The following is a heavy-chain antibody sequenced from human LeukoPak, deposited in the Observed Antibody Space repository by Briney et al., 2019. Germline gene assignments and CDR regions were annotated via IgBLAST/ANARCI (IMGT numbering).Heavy chain of an antibody. CDR3: ALVSTYYDILTGYYDAFDI. Sequence: SETLSLTCTVSGGSISSYYWSWIRQPAGKGLEWIGRIYTSGSTNYDASLKSRVTMSVDTSKNQFSLKLSSVTAADTAVYYCALVSTYYDILTGYYDAFDIWGQGTMVTVSS. D-gene: IGHD3-9*01. CDR1: GGSISSYY. CDR2: IYTSGST. V-gene: IGHV4-4*07. J-gene: IGHJ3*02.